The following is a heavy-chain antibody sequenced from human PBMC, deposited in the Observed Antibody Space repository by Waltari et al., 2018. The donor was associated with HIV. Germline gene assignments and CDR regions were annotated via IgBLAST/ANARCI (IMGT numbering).Heavy chain of an antibody. V-gene: IGHV3-9*01. CDR2: ISWHSGSI. J-gene: IGHJ4*02. CDR3: AKDPGPTTVTTLFDS. D-gene: IGHD4-17*01. Sequence: EVQLVESGGRLVQPGRSLRLSCAASGFTFAKYAMHWVRQAPGNGLVGVSGISWHSGSIGFGDSVKGRFTISRDNANTRLYLQMNSLRVEDTALYYCAKDPGPTTVTTLFDSWGQGTLVTVSS. CDR1: GFTFAKYA.